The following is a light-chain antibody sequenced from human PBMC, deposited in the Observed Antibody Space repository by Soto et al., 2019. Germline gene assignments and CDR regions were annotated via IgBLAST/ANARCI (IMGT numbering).Light chain of an antibody. V-gene: IGKV3-20*01. Sequence: EIVLTQSPGTLSLSPGERATLSCRASQSVSSSYLAWYQQKPGQPPRLLLFGASSRATGIPDRFTGSGSGTCFALTISRLGPEDFAVYYCQHYRTSFGGGTKVEIK. CDR1: QSVSSSY. CDR2: GAS. J-gene: IGKJ4*01. CDR3: QHYRTS.